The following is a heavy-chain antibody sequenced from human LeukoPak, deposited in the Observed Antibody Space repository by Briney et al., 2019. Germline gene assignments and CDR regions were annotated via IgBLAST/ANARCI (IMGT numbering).Heavy chain of an antibody. Sequence: SETLSLTRTVSGGSISSSSYYWGWIRQPPGKGLEWIGSIYYSGSTYYNPSLKSRVTISVDTSKNQFSLRLSSVTAADTAVYYCARLQEPWGQGTLVTVSS. J-gene: IGHJ5*02. CDR1: GGSISSSSYY. CDR2: IYYSGST. CDR3: ARLQEP. V-gene: IGHV4-39*01.